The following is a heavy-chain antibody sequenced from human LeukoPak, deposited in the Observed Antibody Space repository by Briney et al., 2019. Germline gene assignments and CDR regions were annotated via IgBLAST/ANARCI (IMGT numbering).Heavy chain of an antibody. CDR1: GGTFSSYA. D-gene: IGHD3-10*01. J-gene: IGHJ5*02. Sequence: SVKISCKASGGTFSSYAISWVRQAPGQGLEWMGGIIPIFGTANYAQKFQGRVTITADESTSTAYMELSSLRSEDTAVYYCARALLWFGELYNWFDPWGQGTLVTVSS. CDR2: IIPIFGTA. V-gene: IGHV1-69*13. CDR3: ARALLWFGELYNWFDP.